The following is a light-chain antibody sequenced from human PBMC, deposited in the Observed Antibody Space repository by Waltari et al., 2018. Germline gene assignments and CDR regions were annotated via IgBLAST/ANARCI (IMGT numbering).Light chain of an antibody. CDR2: EGS. CDR1: SSDVGSNNF. J-gene: IGLJ1*01. Sequence: QSALTQPASVSGSPGQSITISCTGSSSDVGSNNFVSWYQQLPGKAPKLMIYEGSKRPSGVSDRFSGSKSGNTASLTISGLQAEDEADYYCCSYAGGATYGFGSGTKVNVL. V-gene: IGLV2-23*01. CDR3: CSYAGGATYG.